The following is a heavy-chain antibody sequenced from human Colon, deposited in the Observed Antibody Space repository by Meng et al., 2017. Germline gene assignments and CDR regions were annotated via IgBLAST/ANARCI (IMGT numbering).Heavy chain of an antibody. CDR3: ARLSDGNPGDY. J-gene: IGHJ4*02. D-gene: IGHD4-23*01. CDR1: GGSISTSGYY. Sequence: QMLLRESGPGLVKPSEALSLTCSVSGGSISTSGYYWGWIRQSPGKGLEWIGSIGHSGFTYYTPSVKNRVTVSIDTSKKQFSLKLSSVTAADTAVYYCARLSDGNPGDYWGQGALVTVSS. CDR2: IGHSGFT. V-gene: IGHV4-39*01.